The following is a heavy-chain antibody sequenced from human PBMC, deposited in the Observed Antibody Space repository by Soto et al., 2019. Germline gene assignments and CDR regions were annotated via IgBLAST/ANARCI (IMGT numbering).Heavy chain of an antibody. CDR1: GFTFSSYG. V-gene: IGHV3-33*01. Sequence: QVQLVESGGGVVQPGRSLRLSCAASGFTFSSYGMHWVRQAPGKGLEWVAVIWYDGSNKYYADSVKGRFTISRDNSKNTLYLQMNSLRAEDTAVYYCARDRYYYGSGSYYRWGEFDYWGQGTLVTVSS. CDR2: IWYDGSNK. J-gene: IGHJ4*02. CDR3: ARDRYYYGSGSYYRWGEFDY. D-gene: IGHD3-10*01.